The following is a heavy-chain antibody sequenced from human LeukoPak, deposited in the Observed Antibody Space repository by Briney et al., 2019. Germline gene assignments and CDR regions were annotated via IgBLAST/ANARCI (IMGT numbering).Heavy chain of an antibody. V-gene: IGHV4-39*07. CDR3: ARTEMATIGYYFDY. CDR1: GGSISSSSYY. Sequence: PSETLSLTCTVSGGSISSSSYYWGWIRQPPGKGLEWIGSIYYSGSTYYNPSLKSRVTISVDTSKNQFSLKLSSVTAADTAVYYCARTEMATIGYYFDYWGQGTLVTVSP. J-gene: IGHJ4*02. D-gene: IGHD5-24*01. CDR2: IYYSGST.